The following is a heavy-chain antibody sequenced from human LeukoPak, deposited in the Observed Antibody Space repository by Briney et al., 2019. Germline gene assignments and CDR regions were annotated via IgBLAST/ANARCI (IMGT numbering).Heavy chain of an antibody. CDR1: GGSLSSYY. CDR3: ARGVYIAAAQYAY. J-gene: IGHJ4*02. CDR2: MYYSGNT. Sequence: SETLSLTCNVSGGSLSSYYWSWVRQPPGKGLEWIGYMYYSGNTNYNPSLKSRVTTSVDSSKNQFSLKLSSVTAADTAVYYCARGVYIAAAQYAYWGQGTLVTVSS. D-gene: IGHD6-13*01. V-gene: IGHV4-59*08.